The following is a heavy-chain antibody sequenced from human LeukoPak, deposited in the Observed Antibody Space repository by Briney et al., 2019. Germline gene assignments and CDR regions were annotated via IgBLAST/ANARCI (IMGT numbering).Heavy chain of an antibody. Sequence: ASVKVSCKASGYTFTGYYMHWLRQAPGQGLEWMGWINPNSGGTNYAQKFQGRVTMTRDTSISTAYMELSRLRSDDTAVYYCARVRYYDSSGYYRPDDVFDIWGQGTMVTVSS. CDR1: GYTFTGYY. D-gene: IGHD3-22*01. CDR3: ARVRYYDSSGYYRPDDVFDI. V-gene: IGHV1-2*02. CDR2: INPNSGGT. J-gene: IGHJ3*02.